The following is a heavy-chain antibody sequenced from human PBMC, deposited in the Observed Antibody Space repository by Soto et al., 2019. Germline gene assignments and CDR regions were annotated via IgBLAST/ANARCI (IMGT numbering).Heavy chain of an antibody. CDR1: GGSISSYY. CDR3: ARTVDTTTDYYYYGMDV. CDR2: IYNSGST. Sequence: PSETLSLTCTVSGGSISSYYWSWIRQPPGQGLEWTGYIYNSGSTNYNPSLKSRVTISVDTSKNQFSLKLRSVSAADTAVYYCARTVDTTTDYYYYGMDVWGQGTTVTV. V-gene: IGHV4-59*01. J-gene: IGHJ6*02. D-gene: IGHD5-18*01.